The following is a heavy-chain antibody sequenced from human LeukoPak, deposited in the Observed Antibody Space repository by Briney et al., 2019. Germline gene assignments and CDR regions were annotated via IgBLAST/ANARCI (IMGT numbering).Heavy chain of an antibody. CDR3: RLMIVVTPGYDY. D-gene: IGHD3-22*01. V-gene: IGHV4-39*01. CDR2: IYYSGST. CDR1: GGSISSSSYY. J-gene: IGHJ4*02. Sequence: SETLSLTCTVSGGSISSSSYYWGWIRQPPGKGLEWIGSIYYSGSTYYNPSLKSRVNISVDTSKNQFSLKLSSVTAADTAVYYCRLMIVVTPGYDYWGQGTLVTVSS.